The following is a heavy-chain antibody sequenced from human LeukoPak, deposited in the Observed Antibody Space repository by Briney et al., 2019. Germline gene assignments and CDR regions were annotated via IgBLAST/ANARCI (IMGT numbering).Heavy chain of an antibody. D-gene: IGHD5-18*01. CDR2: IYYSGST. CDR3: ARGEFGVYSYGIYYYYYYMDV. CDR1: GGSISSYY. J-gene: IGHJ6*03. V-gene: IGHV4-59*01. Sequence: SETLSLTCTVSGGSISSYYWSRIRQPPGKGLEWIGYIYYSGSTNYNPSLKSRVTISVDTSKNQFSLKLSSVTAADTAVYYCARGEFGVYSYGIYYYYYYMDVWGKGTTVTVSS.